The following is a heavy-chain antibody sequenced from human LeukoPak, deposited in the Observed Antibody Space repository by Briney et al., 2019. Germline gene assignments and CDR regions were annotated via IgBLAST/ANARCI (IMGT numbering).Heavy chain of an antibody. Sequence: ASVKVSCKASGYTFTSYGISWVRQAPGQGLEWMGWISAYNGNTNYAQKLQGRVTMTTDTSTSTAYMELRSLRSDDTAVYYCARYSSSWYWFDPWGQGALVTVSS. J-gene: IGHJ5*02. D-gene: IGHD6-13*01. CDR1: GYTFTSYG. CDR2: ISAYNGNT. V-gene: IGHV1-18*01. CDR3: ARYSSSWYWFDP.